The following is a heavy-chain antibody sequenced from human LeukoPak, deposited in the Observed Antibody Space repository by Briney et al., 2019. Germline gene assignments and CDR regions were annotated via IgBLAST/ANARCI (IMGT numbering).Heavy chain of an antibody. Sequence: GGSLRLSCAASGFTVSSNYMSWVRQAPGKGLEWVSVIYSGGSTYYADSVKGRFTISRDNSKNTLYLQMNSLRAEDTAVYYCARESATMVRGVIIPEYYFDYWGQGTLVTVSS. J-gene: IGHJ4*02. D-gene: IGHD3-10*01. V-gene: IGHV3-53*01. CDR1: GFTVSSNY. CDR3: ARESATMVRGVIIPEYYFDY. CDR2: IYSGGST.